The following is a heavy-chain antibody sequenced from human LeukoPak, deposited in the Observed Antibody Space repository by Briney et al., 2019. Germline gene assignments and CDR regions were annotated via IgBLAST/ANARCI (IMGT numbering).Heavy chain of an antibody. Sequence: SETLFLTCAVYGGSFSGYYWSWIRQPPGKGLEWIGEINHSGSTNYNPSLKSRVTISVDTSKNQFSLKLNSVTAADTAVYYCARSVRGYYYGSGTNYGMDVWGKGTTVTVSS. CDR1: GGSFSGYY. D-gene: IGHD3-10*01. CDR3: ARSVRGYYYGSGTNYGMDV. J-gene: IGHJ6*04. CDR2: INHSGST. V-gene: IGHV4-34*01.